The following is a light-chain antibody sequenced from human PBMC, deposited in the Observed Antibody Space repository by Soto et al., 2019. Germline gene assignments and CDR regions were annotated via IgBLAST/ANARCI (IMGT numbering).Light chain of an antibody. CDR3: QQDYNYPLT. CDR1: QGISNH. V-gene: IGKV1-9*01. CDR2: GSS. Sequence: DIQLTQSPSFLSASVGDRVTITCRASQGISNHFAWFQQKPGKAPSLLMYGSSTLQSGVPSRFSGSQSGTEFTLTISSLQPEDFASDYCQQDYNYPLTFGPGTKVDV. J-gene: IGKJ3*01.